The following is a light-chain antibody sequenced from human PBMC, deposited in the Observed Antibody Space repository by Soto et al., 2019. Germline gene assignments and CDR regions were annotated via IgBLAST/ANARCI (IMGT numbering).Light chain of an antibody. J-gene: IGKJ1*01. CDR1: QTVNTNY. CDR2: GTS. Sequence: EIVLTQSPGTLSLSPGEEATLSRRASQTVNTNYLAWYQQKAGQAPRLLIYGTSSRATGIPDRFSGSGSGTDFTLTISRLEPEDFAVYYCQQYVSSPRTFGQGTKVEIK. CDR3: QQYVSSPRT. V-gene: IGKV3-20*01.